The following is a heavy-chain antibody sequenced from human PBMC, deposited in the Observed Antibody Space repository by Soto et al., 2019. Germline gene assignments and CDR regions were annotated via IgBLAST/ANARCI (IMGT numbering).Heavy chain of an antibody. V-gene: IGHV4-59*01. CDR2: IYYSGST. D-gene: IGHD6-13*01. CDR3: ARVGIGDEPQGIAEYYFDY. Sequence: SETLSLTCTVSGGSISSYYWSWIRQPPGKGLEWIGYIYYSGSTNYNPSLKSRVTISVDTSKNQFSLKLSSVTAADTAVYYCARVGIGDEPQGIAEYYFDYWGQGTLVTVSS. J-gene: IGHJ4*02. CDR1: GGSISSYY.